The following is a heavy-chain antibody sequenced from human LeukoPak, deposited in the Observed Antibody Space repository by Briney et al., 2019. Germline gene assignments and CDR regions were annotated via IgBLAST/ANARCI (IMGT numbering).Heavy chain of an antibody. Sequence: ASVRVSCKSSGYTFSTTYINWVRQPPGQGREWMGRISAYNGKTSYAQKFQGRVTMTTDSSTTTAYMDLASLRSDDTAVYYCARGGAYYPCIDYWGQGTLVTVSS. CDR2: ISAYNGKT. D-gene: IGHD1-26*01. V-gene: IGHV1-18*01. CDR1: GYTFSTTY. J-gene: IGHJ4*01. CDR3: ARGGAYYPCIDY.